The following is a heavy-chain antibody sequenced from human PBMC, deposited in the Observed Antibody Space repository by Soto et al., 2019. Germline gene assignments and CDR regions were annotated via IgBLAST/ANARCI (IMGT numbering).Heavy chain of an antibody. J-gene: IGHJ6*02. Sequence: PSVKVSCTTSGGTFRRYSISWVGQDRGQGPEWMGGIIPIFDITNYAQKFQGGVTITADESTSTAYMELSSLGSDDTAVYYCARPDEGGYSSNHHYYYALDVWGQGTTVTV. V-gene: IGHV1-69*01. CDR1: GGTFRRYS. CDR2: IIPIFDIT. CDR3: ARPDEGGYSSNHHYYYALDV. D-gene: IGHD3-22*01.